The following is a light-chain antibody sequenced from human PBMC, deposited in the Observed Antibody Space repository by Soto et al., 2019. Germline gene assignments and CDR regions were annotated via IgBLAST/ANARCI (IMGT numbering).Light chain of an antibody. CDR2: EVS. CDR3: RSYAGSNNLGV. CDR1: SSDVGGYNY. Sequence: QSALTQPPSASGSPGQSVTISCTGTSSDVGGYNYVSWYQQHPGKAPKLMIYEVSKRTSGVPDRFSGSKSGNKASLTVSGVQAEDEADYYCRSYAGSNNLGVFGGGTKLTVL. J-gene: IGLJ3*02. V-gene: IGLV2-8*01.